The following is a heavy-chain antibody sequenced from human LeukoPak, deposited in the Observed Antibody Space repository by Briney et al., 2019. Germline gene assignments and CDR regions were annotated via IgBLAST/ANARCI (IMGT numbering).Heavy chain of an antibody. CDR3: ARAPYYYDSSGYYYLDY. Sequence: SETLSLTCAVYGESFSGYYWSWIRQPPGKGLEWIGEINHSGSTNYNPSLKSRVTISVDTSKNQFSLKLSSVTAAGTAVYYCARAPYYYDSSGYYYLDYWGQGTLVTVSS. J-gene: IGHJ4*02. D-gene: IGHD3-22*01. V-gene: IGHV4-34*01. CDR2: INHSGST. CDR1: GESFSGYY.